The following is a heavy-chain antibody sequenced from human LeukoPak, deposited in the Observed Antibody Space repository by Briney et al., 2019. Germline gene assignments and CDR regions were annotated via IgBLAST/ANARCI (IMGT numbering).Heavy chain of an antibody. CDR3: ARSYYYDSSLYFDY. J-gene: IGHJ4*02. D-gene: IGHD3-22*01. Sequence: SGPTLVNPTQTLTLTCTFSGFSLSTSGMRVSWIRQPPGKALEWLARIDWDDDKFYSTSLKTRLTISMDTSKNQVVLTMTNMDPVDTATYYCARSYYYDSSLYFDYWGQGTLVTVSS. CDR2: IDWDDDK. V-gene: IGHV2-70*04. CDR1: GFSLSTSGMR.